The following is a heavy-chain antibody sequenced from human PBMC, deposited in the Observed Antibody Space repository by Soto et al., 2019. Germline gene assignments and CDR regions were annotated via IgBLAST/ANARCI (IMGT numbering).Heavy chain of an antibody. Sequence: SETLSLTCTVSGGSISSGDYYWSWIRQPPGKGLEWIGYIYYSGSTYYNPSLKSRVTISVDTFKNQFSLKLSSVTAADTAVYYCARASPGYCSGGSCYETWGQGTLVTVSS. CDR2: IYYSGST. J-gene: IGHJ5*02. V-gene: IGHV4-30-4*01. D-gene: IGHD2-15*01. CDR1: GGSISSGDYY. CDR3: ARASPGYCSGGSCYET.